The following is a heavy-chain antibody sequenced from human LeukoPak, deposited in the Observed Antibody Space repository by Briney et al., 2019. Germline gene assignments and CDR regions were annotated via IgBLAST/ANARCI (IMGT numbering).Heavy chain of an antibody. Sequence: GGSLRLSCAASGFNFNNYAMSWVRQAPGKGLEWVSAISGSGDATYYADSVKGRFTISRDNSKNTLYLQLDSLSAEDTAVYYCTNCARAGGYCYYDYWGQGTLVTVSS. V-gene: IGHV3-23*01. CDR2: ISGSGDAT. J-gene: IGHJ4*02. CDR1: GFNFNNYA. D-gene: IGHD2-21*02. CDR3: TNCARAGGYCYYDY.